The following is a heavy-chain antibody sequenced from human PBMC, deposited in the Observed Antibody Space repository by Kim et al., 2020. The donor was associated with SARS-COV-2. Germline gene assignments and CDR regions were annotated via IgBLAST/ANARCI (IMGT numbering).Heavy chain of an antibody. CDR3: ATISRVTYNYYGMDV. D-gene: IGHD2-21*02. Sequence: SETLSLTCTVSGGSISGGGYYWTWIRQHPGKGLEWIGYIYYSGSTYYNPSLKSRVTISIDTSKDQFSLKLNSVTAADTAVYYCATISRVTYNYYGMDVWGQGTTVTVSS. J-gene: IGHJ6*02. CDR1: GGSISGGGYY. CDR2: IYYSGST. V-gene: IGHV4-31*03.